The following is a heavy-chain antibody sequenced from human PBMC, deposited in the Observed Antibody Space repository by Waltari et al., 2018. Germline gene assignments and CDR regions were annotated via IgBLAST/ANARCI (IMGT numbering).Heavy chain of an antibody. J-gene: IGHJ3*02. Sequence: QVQLVQSGAEVKKPGSSVKVSCKASGGTFSSYAISWVRQAPGQGLEWMGGIIPISGTANYAQQCQGRVTMTADESTSTDYMELSSLRSEDTAVYYCAGGERGGDYDAFDIWGQGTMVTVSS. CDR2: IIPISGTA. D-gene: IGHD4-17*01. CDR3: AGGERGGDYDAFDI. CDR1: GGTFSSYA. V-gene: IGHV1-69*12.